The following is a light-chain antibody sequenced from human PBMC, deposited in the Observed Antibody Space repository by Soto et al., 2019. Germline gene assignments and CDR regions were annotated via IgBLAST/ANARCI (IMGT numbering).Light chain of an antibody. CDR3: QQYNSYS. CDR1: QSISFN. Sequence: DIVMTQSPATLSVAPGERVTLSCRASQSISFNLAWYQQKPGQAPRLLIYIASTRAAGIPARFSGSGSGTEFTLTISSLQPDDFATYYCQQYNSYSFGQGTKVDIK. J-gene: IGKJ1*01. CDR2: IAS. V-gene: IGKV3-15*01.